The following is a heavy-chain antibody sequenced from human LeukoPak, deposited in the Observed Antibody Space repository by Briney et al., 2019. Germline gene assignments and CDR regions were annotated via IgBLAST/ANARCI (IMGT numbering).Heavy chain of an antibody. J-gene: IGHJ4*02. CDR2: MNPNSGNT. D-gene: IGHD6-13*01. Sequence: ASVKVSCKASGYTFTSYDINWMRQATGQGLEWMGWMNPNSGNTGYAQKFQGRVTMTRNTSISTAYMELSSLRSEDTAVYYCARGGAPAAADRGDYWGQGTLVTVSS. CDR1: GYTFTSYD. CDR3: ARGGAPAAADRGDY. V-gene: IGHV1-8*01.